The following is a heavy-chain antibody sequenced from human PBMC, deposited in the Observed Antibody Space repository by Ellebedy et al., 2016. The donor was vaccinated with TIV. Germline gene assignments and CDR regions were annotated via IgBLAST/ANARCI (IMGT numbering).Heavy chain of an antibody. CDR3: ARHGLASQFYYGMDV. V-gene: IGHV4-39*01. CDR1: GDSISSGRYY. J-gene: IGHJ6*02. CDR2: IYYSGST. Sequence: MPGGSLRLSCTVSGDSISSGRYYWGWIRQPPGKGLEWSASIYYSGSTYYNPSLKNRVTISVDTSKSQFSLKLSSVTAADTAVYYCARHGLASQFYYGMDVWGQGTTVTVSS. D-gene: IGHD5-12*01.